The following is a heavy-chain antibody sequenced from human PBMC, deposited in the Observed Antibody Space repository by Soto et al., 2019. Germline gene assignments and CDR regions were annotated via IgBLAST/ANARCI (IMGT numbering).Heavy chain of an antibody. CDR2: IGGRGNSA. V-gene: IGHV3-23*01. D-gene: IGHD5-12*01. J-gene: IGHJ3*01. Sequence: GGSLRLSCAASGSIFTNYAMNWVRQAPGKGLEWVSVIGGRGNSAYYADSVQGRLTISRDNSKNTLSLQMSSLTADDTAIYYCVREGRGSFDFWGRGTMVTVSS. CDR1: GSIFTNYA. CDR3: VREGRGSFDF.